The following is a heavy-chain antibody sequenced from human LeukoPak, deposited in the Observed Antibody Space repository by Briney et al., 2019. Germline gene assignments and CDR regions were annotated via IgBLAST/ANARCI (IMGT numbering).Heavy chain of an antibody. CDR1: GFTFSSYS. CDR2: ISSSSSYI. D-gene: IGHD3-10*01. V-gene: IGHV3-21*01. Sequence: GGSLRLSCAASGFTFSSYSMNWVRQAPGKGLEWVSSISSSSSYIYYADSVKGRFTISRDNAKNSLYLQMNSLRAEDTAVCYCAREVWFGDPFDYWGQGTLVTVSS. J-gene: IGHJ4*02. CDR3: AREVWFGDPFDY.